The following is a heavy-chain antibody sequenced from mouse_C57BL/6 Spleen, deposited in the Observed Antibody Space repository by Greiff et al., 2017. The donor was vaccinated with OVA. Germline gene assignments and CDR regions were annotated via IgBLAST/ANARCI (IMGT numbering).Heavy chain of an antibody. CDR2: IDPSDSET. Sequence: QVQLQQPGAELVKPGASVKMSCKASGYTFTSYWITWVKQRPIQGLEWIGNIDPSDSETHYNQKFKDKATLTVDKSSSTAYMQLSSLTSEDSAVYYCARGGAQVYFDYWGQGTTLTVSS. D-gene: IGHD3-2*02. J-gene: IGHJ2*01. V-gene: IGHV1-52*01. CDR3: ARGGAQVYFDY. CDR1: GYTFTSYW.